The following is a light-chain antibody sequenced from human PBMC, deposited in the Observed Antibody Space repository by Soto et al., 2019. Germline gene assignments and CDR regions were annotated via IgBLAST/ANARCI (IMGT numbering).Light chain of an antibody. V-gene: IGKV3-20*01. J-gene: IGKJ5*01. Sequence: EIVLTQSPATLSLSPGERATLSCRASPSVTNYLAWYQQKPGQNPRILIYGSFSRATGIQDRFSGSGSGTDFTLTISRLEPEDFAVYYCQPYGSSITFGQVPRLEI. CDR1: PSVTNY. CDR3: QPYGSSIT. CDR2: GSF.